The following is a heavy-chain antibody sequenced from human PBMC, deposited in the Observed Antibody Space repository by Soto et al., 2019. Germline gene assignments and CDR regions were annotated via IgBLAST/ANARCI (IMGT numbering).Heavy chain of an antibody. D-gene: IGHD6-19*01. J-gene: IGHJ4*02. CDR2: ISGSGGST. CDR1: GFTFSSYA. Sequence: EVQLLESGGGLVQPGGSLRLSCAASGFTFSSYAMSWVRQAPGKGLEWVSAISGSGGSTYYADSVKGRFTISRDNSKNTVYQQMNSLRAEDAAVFYCAKDKGGWLFDYWGQGTLVTVSS. CDR3: AKDKGGWLFDY. V-gene: IGHV3-23*01.